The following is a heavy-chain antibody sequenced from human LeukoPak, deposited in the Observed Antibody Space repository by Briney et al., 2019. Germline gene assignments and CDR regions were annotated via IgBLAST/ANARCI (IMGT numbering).Heavy chain of an antibody. CDR1: DGSITSYH. J-gene: IGHJ5*01. CDR2: IFHSGSP. D-gene: IGHD3-16*01. CDR3: ARHSQSYGPYNWFDP. V-gene: IGHV4-59*08. Sequence: SETLSLTCNVTDGSITSYHWSWIRQPPGKGLQWLGYIFHSGSPHYNPSLKSRLTLSVGTSRSQISLKLDSVTAADTAVYFCARHSQSYGPYNWFDPWGQGALVTVSS.